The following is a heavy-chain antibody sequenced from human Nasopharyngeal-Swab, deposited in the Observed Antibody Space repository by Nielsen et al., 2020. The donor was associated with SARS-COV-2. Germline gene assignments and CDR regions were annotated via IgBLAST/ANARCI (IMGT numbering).Heavy chain of an antibody. CDR3: ARDQAARLSHAGY. Sequence: ASVKVSCKASGYTFTSYDINWVRQAPGQGLEWMGWMNPNSGNTGYAQKFQGRVSMTRNTSISTAYMELSSLRSEDTAVYYCARDQAARLSHAGYWGQGTLVNVSS. J-gene: IGHJ4*02. V-gene: IGHV1-8*01. CDR1: GYTFTSYD. D-gene: IGHD6-6*01. CDR2: MNPNSGNT.